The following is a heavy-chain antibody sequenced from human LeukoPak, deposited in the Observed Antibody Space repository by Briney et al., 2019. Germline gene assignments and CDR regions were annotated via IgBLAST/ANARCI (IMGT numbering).Heavy chain of an antibody. D-gene: IGHD3-9*01. CDR1: GFTFSHYG. CDR2: ISYDGSNK. CDR3: ARDRGGVLRYFDWLLSDAFDI. J-gene: IGHJ3*02. Sequence: GRSLRLSCAASGFTFSHYGVHWVRQAPGKGLEWVAVISYDGSNKYYADSVKGRFTISRDNAKNSLYLQMNSLRAEDTAVYYCARDRGGVLRYFDWLLSDAFDIWGQGTMVTVSS. V-gene: IGHV3-30*03.